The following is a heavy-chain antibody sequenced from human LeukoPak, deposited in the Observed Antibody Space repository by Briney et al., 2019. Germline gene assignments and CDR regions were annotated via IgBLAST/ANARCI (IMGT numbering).Heavy chain of an antibody. CDR3: AKGITGNSFCFDY. Sequence: GGSLRLSCAASGFSFSSDGIHWVRQAPGKGLEWLANINHDGSSKYYADSVRGRFTVSRDNSKNTLYLEMSSLRAEDTAVYFCAKGITGNSFCFDYWGQGTLVTVSS. D-gene: IGHD1-20*01. CDR1: GFSFSSDG. CDR2: INHDGSSK. J-gene: IGHJ4*02. V-gene: IGHV3-30*02.